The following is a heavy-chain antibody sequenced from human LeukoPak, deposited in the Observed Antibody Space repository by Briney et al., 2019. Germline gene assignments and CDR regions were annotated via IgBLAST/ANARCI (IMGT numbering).Heavy chain of an antibody. CDR2: ISRSGSTT. V-gene: IGHV3-48*03. CDR1: GVTVSSNY. D-gene: IGHD1-26*01. CDR3: AKDPGWDQLSEPFDP. Sequence: GGSLRLSCAASGVTVSSNYMNWVRQAPGKGLEWVSYISRSGSTTYYADSVKGRFTISRDNAKNLLYLQMNSLRAEDTALYYCAKDPGWDQLSEPFDPWGQGTLVTVSS. J-gene: IGHJ5*02.